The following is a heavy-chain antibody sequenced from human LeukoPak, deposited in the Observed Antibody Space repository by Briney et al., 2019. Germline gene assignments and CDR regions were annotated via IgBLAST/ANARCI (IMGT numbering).Heavy chain of an antibody. V-gene: IGHV5-51*01. CDR2: IYPGDSRT. CDR3: ACREFYSPWPGP. CDR1: GYTFTSYW. J-gene: IGHJ5*02. Sequence: PGESVKISCKGSGYTFTSYWIGWVRQTPGKGLEWMGVIYPGDSRTRYNPSFEGQLTISADKSITTAYLQWSSLKASDTAIYYCACREFYSPWPGPWGQGTLVTVSS. D-gene: IGHD5-18*01.